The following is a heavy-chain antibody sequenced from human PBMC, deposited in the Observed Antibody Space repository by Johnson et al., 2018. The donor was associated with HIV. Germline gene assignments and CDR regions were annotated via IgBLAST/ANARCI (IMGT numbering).Heavy chain of an antibody. Sequence: VQLVESGGGLVQPGGSLILSCAVSGFTVNGNYMSWVRQAPGKGLEWVGRIRSKANSYATAYAASVKGRFTISRDDSKNTAYLQINSLKTEDTAVYYCTRRGYYDSSGYAFDIWGQGTMVTVSS. V-gene: IGHV3-73*01. CDR2: IRSKANSYAT. J-gene: IGHJ3*02. D-gene: IGHD3-22*01. CDR1: GFTVNGNY. CDR3: TRRGYYDSSGYAFDI.